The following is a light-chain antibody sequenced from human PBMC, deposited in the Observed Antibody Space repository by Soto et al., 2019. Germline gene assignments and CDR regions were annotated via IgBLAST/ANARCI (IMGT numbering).Light chain of an antibody. CDR3: QQYNKWPPIT. V-gene: IGKV3-15*01. J-gene: IGKJ5*01. Sequence: EIELTQSPGTLAASPGERATLSCRASQSVKTNLAWYQQKPGQAPRLLIYGASSRATDIPSRFSGSGSGTEFTLTIRSLQSEDFAVYFCQQYNKWPPITFGQGTRLEIK. CDR2: GAS. CDR1: QSVKTN.